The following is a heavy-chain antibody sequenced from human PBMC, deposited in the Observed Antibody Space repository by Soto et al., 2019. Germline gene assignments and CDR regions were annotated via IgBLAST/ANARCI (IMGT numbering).Heavy chain of an antibody. J-gene: IGHJ4*02. CDR1: GGSISSSSYY. CDR3: ARSTMSGFDY. D-gene: IGHD3-3*01. V-gene: IGHV4-39*07. Sequence: SETLSLTCTVSGGSISSSSYYWGWIRQPPGKGLEWIGRIYYSGSTNYNPSLKSRVTISVDTSKNQFSLKLSSVTAADTAVYYCARSTMSGFDYWGQGTLVTVSS. CDR2: IYYSGST.